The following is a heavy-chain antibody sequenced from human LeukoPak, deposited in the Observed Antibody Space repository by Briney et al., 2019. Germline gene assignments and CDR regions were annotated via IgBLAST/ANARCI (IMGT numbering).Heavy chain of an antibody. D-gene: IGHD6-19*01. CDR1: GFTFSSYW. CDR3: ARDLEGIAVAEGDY. Sequence: GGSLRLSCAASGFTFSSYWMSWVRQAPGKGLEWVANIKQDGSEKYYVDSVKGRFTISRDNAKNSLYLQMNSLRAEDTAVYYCARDLEGIAVAEGDYWGQGTLVTVSS. J-gene: IGHJ4*02. V-gene: IGHV3-7*01. CDR2: IKQDGSEK.